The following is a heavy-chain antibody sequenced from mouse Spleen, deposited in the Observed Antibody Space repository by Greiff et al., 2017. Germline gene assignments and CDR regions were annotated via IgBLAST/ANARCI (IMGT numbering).Heavy chain of an antibody. Sequence: EVMLVESGGGLVKPGGSLKLSCAASGFTFSSYAMSWVRQTPEKRLEWVATISSGGSYTYYPDSVKGRFTISRDNAKNTLYLQMSSLRSEDTAMYYCARLYEGAYWGQGTLVTVSA. CDR1: GFTFSSYA. CDR3: ARLYEGAY. D-gene: IGHD1-1*01. V-gene: IGHV5-9-1*01. CDR2: ISSGGSYT. J-gene: IGHJ3*01.